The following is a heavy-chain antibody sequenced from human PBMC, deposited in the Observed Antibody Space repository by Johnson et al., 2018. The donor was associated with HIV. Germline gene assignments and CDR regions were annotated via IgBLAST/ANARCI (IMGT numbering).Heavy chain of an antibody. V-gene: IGHV3-9*01. CDR2: ISWNSGSI. Sequence: VQLVESGGGLVQPGRSLRLSCAASGFTFDDYAMHWVRQAPGKGLEWVSGISWNSGSIGYADSVKGRLTISRDNAKNSLYLQMNSLRAEDTAVYYCARGRTLDWGDAFDIWGQGTMVTVSS. CDR3: ARGRTLDWGDAFDI. CDR1: GFTFDDYA. D-gene: IGHD3/OR15-3a*01. J-gene: IGHJ3*02.